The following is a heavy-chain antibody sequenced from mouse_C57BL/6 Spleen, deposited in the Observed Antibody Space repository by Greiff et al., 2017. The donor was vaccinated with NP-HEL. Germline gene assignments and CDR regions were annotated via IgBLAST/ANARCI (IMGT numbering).Heavy chain of an antibody. CDR3: ARPITTVVEGYYFDY. CDR1: GYTFTSYW. CDR2: IDPNSGGT. D-gene: IGHD1-1*01. J-gene: IGHJ2*01. Sequence: QVQLKQPGAELVKPGASVKLSCKASGYTFTSYWMHWVKQRPGRGLEWIGRIDPNSGGTKYNEKFKSKATLTVDKPSSTAYMQLSSLTSEDSAVYYCARPITTVVEGYYFDYWGQGTTLTVSS. V-gene: IGHV1-72*01.